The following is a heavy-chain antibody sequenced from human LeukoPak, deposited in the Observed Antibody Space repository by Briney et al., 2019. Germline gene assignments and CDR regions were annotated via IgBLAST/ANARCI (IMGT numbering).Heavy chain of an antibody. D-gene: IGHD3-22*01. CDR1: GGSISSYY. J-gene: IGHJ4*02. CDR2: IYTSGCT. V-gene: IGHV4-4*07. Sequence: SETLSLTCTVSGGSISSYYWSWIRQPAGKGLEWIGRIYTSGCTNYNPSLKSRVTMSVDTSKNQFSLKLSSVTAADTAVYYCARGPNYDSSGYYYGLGYWGQGTLVTVSS. CDR3: ARGPNYDSSGYYYGLGY.